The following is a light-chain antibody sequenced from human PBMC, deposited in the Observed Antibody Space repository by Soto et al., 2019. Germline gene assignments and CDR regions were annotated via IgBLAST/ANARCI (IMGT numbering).Light chain of an antibody. CDR1: QSIVNW. CDR3: QQYNLDPYT. J-gene: IGKJ2*01. Sequence: DIQMTQSPSTLSASVGDRVTITCRASQSIVNWLAWYQQKPGKAPKLLISDASNLESGVPSRFSGVGSGTDFTITISSLQPDDSATYFCQQYNLDPYTFGQGTKVEIK. CDR2: DAS. V-gene: IGKV1-5*01.